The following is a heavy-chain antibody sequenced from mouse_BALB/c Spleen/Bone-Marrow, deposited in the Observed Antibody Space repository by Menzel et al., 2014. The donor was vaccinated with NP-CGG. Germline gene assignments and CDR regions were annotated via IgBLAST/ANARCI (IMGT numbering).Heavy chain of an antibody. CDR1: GYTFTSYY. Sequence: QVQLQQSGPELVKPGASVKMSCKASGYTFTSYYIHWVKQRPGQGLERIGWIYPGDGSTKYNEKFKGKTTLTADKSSSTAYMLLSSLTSEDSAIYFCAICYGYDEFAYWGQGTLVTVSA. J-gene: IGHJ3*01. V-gene: IGHV1S56*01. D-gene: IGHD2-2*01. CDR3: AICYGYDEFAY. CDR2: IYPGDGST.